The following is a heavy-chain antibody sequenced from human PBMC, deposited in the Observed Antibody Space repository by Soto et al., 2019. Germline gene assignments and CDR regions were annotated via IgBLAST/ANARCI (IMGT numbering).Heavy chain of an antibody. V-gene: IGHV4-59*01. CDR3: ARDKDDYIWGAFDI. CDR1: GGSISSYY. J-gene: IGHJ3*02. CDR2: IYYSGST. Sequence: QVQLQESGPGLVKPSETLSLTCTVSGGSISSYYWSWIRQPPGKGLEWIGYIYYSGSTNYNPSLTSRVTISVDTSRKQFSLKLSSVTAADTAVYYCARDKDDYIWGAFDIWGQGTMVTVSS. D-gene: IGHD3-16*01.